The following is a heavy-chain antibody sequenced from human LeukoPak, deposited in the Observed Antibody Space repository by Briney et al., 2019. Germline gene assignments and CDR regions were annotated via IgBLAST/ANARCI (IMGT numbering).Heavy chain of an antibody. Sequence: SETLSLTCTVSGGSISSNIHYWVWIRQPPGKGLQWIGSIYYSGYTYYNPSLKSRVTISVDTSKNHFSLKMSSVTAADTALYYCARVTGYMIEDYFDYWGQGTLVTVSS. V-gene: IGHV4-39*07. D-gene: IGHD3-22*01. CDR3: ARVTGYMIEDYFDY. CDR2: IYYSGYT. CDR1: GGSISSNIHY. J-gene: IGHJ4*02.